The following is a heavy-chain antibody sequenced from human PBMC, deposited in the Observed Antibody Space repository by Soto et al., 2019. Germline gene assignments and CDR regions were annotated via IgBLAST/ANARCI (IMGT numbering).Heavy chain of an antibody. CDR2: IYYSGST. CDR3: ARGPSSTIFGVVISNWVDP. CDR1: GDSVSSGSYY. Sequence: SETLSLTCTVSGDSVSSGSYYWSWIRQPPGKGLEWIGYIYYSGSTQYNPSLKSRVTTSVDTSKNQFSLKLSSVTAADTAVYYCARGPSSTIFGVVISNWVDPWGQVTLVSVS. J-gene: IGHJ5*02. D-gene: IGHD3-3*01. V-gene: IGHV4-61*01.